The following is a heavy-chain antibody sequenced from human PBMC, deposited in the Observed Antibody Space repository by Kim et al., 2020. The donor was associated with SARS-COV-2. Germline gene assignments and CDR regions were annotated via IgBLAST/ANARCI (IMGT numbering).Heavy chain of an antibody. D-gene: IGHD3-3*01. Sequence: STDYAASVKGRFTVSRVDSVNSMYLQMNSLKPEDTAVYYCVRDWRGLGNFWGQGTLVTVSS. CDR2: ST. CDR3: VRDWRGLGNF. V-gene: IGHV3-72*01. J-gene: IGHJ4*02.